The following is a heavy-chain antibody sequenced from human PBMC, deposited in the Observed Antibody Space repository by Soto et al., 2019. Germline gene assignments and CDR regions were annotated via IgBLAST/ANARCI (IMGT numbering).Heavy chain of an antibody. Sequence: PGGSLRLSCAASGFTFSDYYMNWIRQAPGKGLEWLAYISSGSTYKNYADSVKGRFTISRDNAKNSLFLQMSSLRAEDTAVYYCVRGAVRGVRLFDYWGQGTLVTVSS. CDR3: VRGAVRGVRLFDY. V-gene: IGHV3-11*06. D-gene: IGHD3-10*01. CDR1: GFTFSDYY. CDR2: ISSGSTYK. J-gene: IGHJ4*02.